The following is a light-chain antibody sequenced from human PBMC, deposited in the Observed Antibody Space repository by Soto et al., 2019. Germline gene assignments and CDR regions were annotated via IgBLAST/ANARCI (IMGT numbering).Light chain of an antibody. CDR3: QQRSNWPIT. V-gene: IGKV3-11*01. CDR2: DAS. J-gene: IGKJ5*01. Sequence: EIVWTQSPATLSLSPGERATLSCRASQCVSSYLAWYQQKPGQAPRLLIYDASNRATGIPARFSGSGSGTDFTLTISSLEPEDFAVYYCQQRSNWPITFGQGTRLEIK. CDR1: QCVSSY.